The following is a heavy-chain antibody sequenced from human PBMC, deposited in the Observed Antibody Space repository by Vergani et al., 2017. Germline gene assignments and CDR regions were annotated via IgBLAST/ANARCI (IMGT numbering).Heavy chain of an antibody. Sequence: VQLVEIGGGLIQPGGSLRLSCAASGITVSSNYMSWVRQAPGKGLEWVAVISYDGTQKYYADSVKGRFTISRDNSKSTLYLQMNSLRTEDTAVYYCATKSCGTPGCQIGYFREWGQGTLVTVSS. CDR3: ATKSCGTPGCQIGYFRE. J-gene: IGHJ1*01. CDR2: ISYDGTQK. CDR1: GITVSSNY. D-gene: IGHD1-1*01. V-gene: IGHV3-30*03.